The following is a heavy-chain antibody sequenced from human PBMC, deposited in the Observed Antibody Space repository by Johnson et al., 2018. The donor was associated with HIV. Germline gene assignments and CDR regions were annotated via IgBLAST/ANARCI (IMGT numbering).Heavy chain of an antibody. CDR1: GFTVSSNY. V-gene: IGHV3-53*01. CDR3: ARELVLYSSGWYAPDAFDI. Sequence: VQLVESGGGLIQPGGSLRLSCAASGFTVSSNYMSWVRQAPGKGLEWVSVIYSGGSTYYADSVKGRFTISRDNSKHTLYLQMNSLRAEDTAVYYCARELVLYSSGWYAPDAFDIWGQGTMVTVSS. CDR2: IYSGGST. J-gene: IGHJ3*02. D-gene: IGHD6-19*01.